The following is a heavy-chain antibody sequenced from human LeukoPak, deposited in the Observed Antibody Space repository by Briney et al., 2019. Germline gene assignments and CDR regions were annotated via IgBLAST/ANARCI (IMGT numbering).Heavy chain of an antibody. D-gene: IGHD3-10*01. V-gene: IGHV3-30*14. J-gene: IGHJ3*02. CDR1: GFTFSSYA. CDR3: ARRRYGPGDAFDI. CDR2: ISYDGSNK. Sequence: PGGSLRLSCAASGFTFSSYAMSWVRQAPGKGLEWVAVISYDGSNKYYADSVKGRFTISRDNSKNTLYLQMNSLRAEDTAVYYCARRRYGPGDAFDIWGQGTMVTVSS.